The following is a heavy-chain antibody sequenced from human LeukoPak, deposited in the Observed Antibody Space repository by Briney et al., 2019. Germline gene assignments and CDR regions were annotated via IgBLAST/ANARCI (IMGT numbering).Heavy chain of an antibody. CDR3: ARDYCSSTSCYAFDY. J-gene: IGHJ4*02. D-gene: IGHD2-2*01. CDR2: IIPIFGTA. V-gene: IGHV1-69*13. Sequence: ASVKVSCKASGGTFSSYAISWVRQAPGQGLEWMGGIIPIFGTANYAQKFQGRVTITADESTSTAYMELSSLRSEDTAAYYCARDYCSSTSCYAFDYWGQGTLVTVSS. CDR1: GGTFSSYA.